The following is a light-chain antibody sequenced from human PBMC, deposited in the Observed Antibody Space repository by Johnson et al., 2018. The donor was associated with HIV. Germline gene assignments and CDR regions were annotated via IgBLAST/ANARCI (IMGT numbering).Light chain of an antibody. CDR2: ENN. V-gene: IGLV1-51*02. CDR1: SSDMGNYA. Sequence: QSVLTQPPSMSAAPGQKVTISCSGSSSDMGNYAVSWYQQLPGTAPKLLIFENNKRPSGIPDRFFGSSSASPATLDITGLQTGAEGDYYCGAWDSSLNAYVFGTGTKVTVL. CDR3: GAWDSSLNAYV. J-gene: IGLJ1*01.